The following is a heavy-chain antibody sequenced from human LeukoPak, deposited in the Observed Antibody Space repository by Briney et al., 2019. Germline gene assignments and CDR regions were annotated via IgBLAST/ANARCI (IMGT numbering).Heavy chain of an antibody. CDR1: GYTFTNHD. CDR3: VRVDYSNAFDI. Sequence: ASVKVSCKASGYTFTNHDINWVRQATGQGLEWMGWMNPNSGNSGCAQKFQGRVTITRNNSITTAYMELSSLRSEDTAVYYCVRVDYSNAFDIWGQGTMVTVSS. V-gene: IGHV1-8*03. CDR2: MNPNSGNS. D-gene: IGHD4-11*01. J-gene: IGHJ3*02.